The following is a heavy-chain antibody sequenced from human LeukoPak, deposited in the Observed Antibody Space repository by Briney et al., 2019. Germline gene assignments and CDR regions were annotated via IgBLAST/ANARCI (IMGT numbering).Heavy chain of an antibody. CDR1: GGSISGYY. D-gene: IGHD2-2*01. V-gene: IGHV4-59*12. CDR3: AKHGTQLKPFDI. J-gene: IGHJ3*02. CDR2: IYYSGST. Sequence: SETLSLTCTVSGGSISGYYWGWIRQPPGKGLESIGYIYYSGSTTYNPSLKSRVTISVDTSKNQFSLKLSSVTAADTAVYYCAKHGTQLKPFDIWGQGTMVTVSS.